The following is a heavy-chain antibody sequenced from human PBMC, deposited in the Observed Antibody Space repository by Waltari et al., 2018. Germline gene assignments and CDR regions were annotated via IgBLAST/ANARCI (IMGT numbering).Heavy chain of an antibody. Sequence: QVQLQQWGAGLLKPSETLSLTCAVYGGSFSGSYWSWIRQPPGKGLEWIGEINHSGSTNYNPSLKSRVTISVDTSKNQFSLKLSSVTAADTAVYYCARRGYLYYYDSSGYYHYWGQGTLVTVSS. D-gene: IGHD3-22*01. CDR1: GGSFSGSY. V-gene: IGHV4-34*01. CDR2: INHSGST. J-gene: IGHJ4*02. CDR3: ARRGYLYYYDSSGYYHY.